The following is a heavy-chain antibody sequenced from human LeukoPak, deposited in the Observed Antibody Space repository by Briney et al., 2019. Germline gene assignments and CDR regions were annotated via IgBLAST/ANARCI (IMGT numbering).Heavy chain of an antibody. CDR3: ARHASGSYYVPFDY. V-gene: IGHV4-39*01. Sequence: PSETLSLTCTVSGGSISSSTYYWVWIRQPPGKGLEWIGSVYYSGSTYFNPSLKSRVTISVDTSKNQFSLKLSSVTAADTAVYYCARHASGSYYVPFDYWGQGTLVTVSS. CDR1: GGSISSSTYY. D-gene: IGHD1-26*01. J-gene: IGHJ4*02. CDR2: VYYSGST.